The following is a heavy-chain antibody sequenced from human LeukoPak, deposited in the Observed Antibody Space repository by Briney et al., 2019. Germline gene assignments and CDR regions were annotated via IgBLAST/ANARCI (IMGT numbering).Heavy chain of an antibody. CDR2: IYRSGST. Sequence: SETLSLTCAVSGYSISSGYYWGWIRQPPGKGLEWIGSIYRSGSTYYNPSLKSRVTISVDTSKNQFSLKLSSVTAADTAVYYCARDLTQQLVPRGWFDPWGQGTLVTVSS. D-gene: IGHD6-13*01. CDR1: GYSISSGYY. V-gene: IGHV4-38-2*02. CDR3: ARDLTQQLVPRGWFDP. J-gene: IGHJ5*02.